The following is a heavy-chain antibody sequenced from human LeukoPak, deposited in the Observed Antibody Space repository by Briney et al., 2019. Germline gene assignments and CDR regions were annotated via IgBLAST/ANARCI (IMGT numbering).Heavy chain of an antibody. V-gene: IGHV3-23*01. J-gene: IGHJ4*02. CDR1: GFTFSSYA. CDR3: AGGVRGIEEFDY. Sequence: GGSLRLSCAASGFTFSSYAMSWVRQAPGKGLEWVSAISGSGGSTYYADSVKGRFTISRDNSKNTLYLQMNSLRAEDTAVYYCAGGVRGIEEFDYWGQGTLVTVSS. D-gene: IGHD3-10*01. CDR2: ISGSGGST.